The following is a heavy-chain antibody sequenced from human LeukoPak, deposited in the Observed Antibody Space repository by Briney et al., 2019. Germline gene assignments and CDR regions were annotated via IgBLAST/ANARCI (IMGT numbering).Heavy chain of an antibody. V-gene: IGHV4-4*07. Sequence: SETLSLTCTVSGASISSYYWSWIRQPARKGLEWIGRIYTSGSTNYNPSLNSRVTMSVDTSKNQFSLKLTSVTAADTAVYYCARSSSWAYDYWGQGTLVTVSS. D-gene: IGHD6-13*01. CDR3: ARSSSWAYDY. CDR1: GASISSYY. CDR2: IYTSGST. J-gene: IGHJ4*02.